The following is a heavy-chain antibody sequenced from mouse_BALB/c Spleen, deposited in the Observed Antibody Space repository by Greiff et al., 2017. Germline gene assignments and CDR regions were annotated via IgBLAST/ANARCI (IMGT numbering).Heavy chain of an antibody. CDR1: RFTFSDYY. D-gene: IGHD2-1*01. Sequence: EVKLMESGGGLVKPGGSLKLSCAASRFTFSDYYMYWVRQTPEKRLEWVATISDGGSYTYYPDSVKGRFTISRDNAKNNLYLQMSSLKSEDTAMYYCAREGYGNYVPYWGQGTLVTVSA. CDR3: AREGYGNYVPY. V-gene: IGHV5-4*02. CDR2: ISDGGSYT. J-gene: IGHJ3*01.